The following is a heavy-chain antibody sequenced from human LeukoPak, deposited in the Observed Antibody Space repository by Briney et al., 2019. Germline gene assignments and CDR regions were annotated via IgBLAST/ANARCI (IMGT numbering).Heavy chain of an antibody. J-gene: IGHJ4*02. CDR2: ISTNDGDA. D-gene: IGHD5-18*01. CDR3: ARAPSGFTYGPGDH. CDR1: GYGFTSYG. V-gene: IGHV1-18*01. Sequence: ASVKVSCKASGYGFTSYGITWVRQAPGQGLEWMGWISTNDGDANYAQQLQGRVTMTTDTSTITAYMELRSLRSDDTAVYYCARAPSGFTYGPGDHWGQGTLVTVSS.